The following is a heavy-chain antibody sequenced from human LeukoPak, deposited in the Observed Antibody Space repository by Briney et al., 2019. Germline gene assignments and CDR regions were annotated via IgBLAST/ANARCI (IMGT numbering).Heavy chain of an antibody. CDR3: ARHSGSIGEFDY. Sequence: SQTLSLTCTVSGGSISSGGYYWSWIRQPPGRGLEWIGCIYYSGSTYYNPSLKSRVTISVDTSKNQFSLKLSSVTAADTAVYYCARHSGSIGEFDYWGQGTLVTVSS. V-gene: IGHV4-39*01. D-gene: IGHD3-10*01. CDR1: GGSISSGGYY. J-gene: IGHJ4*02. CDR2: IYYSGST.